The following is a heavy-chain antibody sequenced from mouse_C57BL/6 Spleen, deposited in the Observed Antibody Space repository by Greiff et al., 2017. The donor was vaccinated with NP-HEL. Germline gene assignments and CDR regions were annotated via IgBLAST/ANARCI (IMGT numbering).Heavy chain of an antibody. J-gene: IGHJ4*01. CDR1: GFTFSDYG. D-gene: IGHD2-4*01. CDR2: ISSGSSTI. CDR3: ARHDYDDPYYAMDY. V-gene: IGHV5-17*01. Sequence: EVQVVESGGGLVKPGGSLKLSCAASGFTFSDYGMHWVRQAPEKGLEWVAYISSGSSTIYYADTVKGRFTISRDNAKNTLFLQMTSLRSEDTAMYYCARHDYDDPYYAMDYWGQGTSVTVSS.